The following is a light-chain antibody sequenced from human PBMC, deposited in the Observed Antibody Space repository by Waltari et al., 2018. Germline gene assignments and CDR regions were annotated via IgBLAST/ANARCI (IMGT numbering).Light chain of an antibody. CDR3: QSADSSNIWV. CDR2: KDT. J-gene: IGLJ3*02. CDR1: VFPNQY. V-gene: IGLV3-25*03. Sequence: SYELTQPPSVSVSPGQTARITCSGDVFPNQYTYWYQQKPGQAPVLVIFKDTERPSEIPERFSGSTSGTTVTLTISGVQAEDEADYYCQSADSSNIWVFGGGTKLTVL.